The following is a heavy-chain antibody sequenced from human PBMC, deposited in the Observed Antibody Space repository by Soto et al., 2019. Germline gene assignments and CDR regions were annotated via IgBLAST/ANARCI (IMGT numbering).Heavy chain of an antibody. CDR2: ISAYNGNT. CDR3: ARTTGRENWFDP. Sequence: ASVKGSCKASGYTFTRYGISWVRQAPGQGLEWMGWISAYNGNTNYAQKLQGRVTMTTDTSTSTAYMELRSLRSDDTAVYYCARTTGRENWFDPWGQGTLVTVSS. D-gene: IGHD4-17*01. V-gene: IGHV1-18*01. CDR1: GYTFTRYG. J-gene: IGHJ5*02.